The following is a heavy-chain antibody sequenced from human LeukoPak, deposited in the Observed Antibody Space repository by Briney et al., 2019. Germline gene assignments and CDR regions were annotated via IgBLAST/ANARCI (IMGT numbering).Heavy chain of an antibody. CDR2: IYYSGST. CDR1: GGSISSSSYY. J-gene: IGHJ4*02. V-gene: IGHV4-39*01. CDR3: ARIVVGATIAGRVYYFDY. D-gene: IGHD1-26*01. Sequence: PSETLSLTCTVSGGSISSSSYYWGWIRQPPGKGLEWIGSIYYSGSTYYNPSLKSRVTISVDTSKNQFSLKLSSVTAADTAVYYCARIVVGATIAGRVYYFDYWGQGTLVTVSS.